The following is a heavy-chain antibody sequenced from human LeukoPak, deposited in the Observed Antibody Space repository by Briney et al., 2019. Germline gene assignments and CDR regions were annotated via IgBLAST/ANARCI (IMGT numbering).Heavy chain of an antibody. CDR3: AREHDYCDYVNY. J-gene: IGHJ4*02. CDR1: GFIFSSYW. Sequence: GGSLRLSCAASGFIFSSYWMSWVRQAPGKGLEWVANIKEDGSEKKYVDSVKGRFTISRDNAKNSVYLQMNSLRAEDTAVYYCAREHDYCDYVNYWGQGTLVTVSS. V-gene: IGHV3-7*01. D-gene: IGHD4-17*01. CDR2: IKEDGSEK.